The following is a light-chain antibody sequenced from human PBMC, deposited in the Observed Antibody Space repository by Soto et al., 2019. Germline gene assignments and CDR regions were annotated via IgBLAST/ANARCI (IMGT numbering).Light chain of an antibody. V-gene: IGKV1-12*01. J-gene: IGKJ2*01. CDR1: QGISRW. CDR2: AAS. CDR3: QQTSSFPLYT. Sequence: DIQMTQSPSSVSASVGDRGTITCRASQGISRWLAWYQQKPGKAPNLLISAASSLQSGVPSRFSGSGSGTDLTLTISGLQPEDFATYYCQQTSSFPLYTFGQGTKVQIK.